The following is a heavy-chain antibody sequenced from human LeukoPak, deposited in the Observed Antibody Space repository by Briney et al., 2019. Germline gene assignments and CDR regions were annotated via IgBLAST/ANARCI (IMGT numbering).Heavy chain of an antibody. J-gene: IGHJ4*02. CDR1: GFTFSSYG. V-gene: IGHV3-30*02. CDR3: ARAIIRATTQTTYYFDY. CDR2: IRYDGSNK. Sequence: GGSLRLSCAASGFTFSSYGMHWVRQAPGKGLEWVAFIRYDGSNKYYADSVKGRFTISRDNSKNTLYLQMNSLRAEDTAVYYCARAIIRATTQTTYYFDYWGQGTLVTVSS. D-gene: IGHD1-26*01.